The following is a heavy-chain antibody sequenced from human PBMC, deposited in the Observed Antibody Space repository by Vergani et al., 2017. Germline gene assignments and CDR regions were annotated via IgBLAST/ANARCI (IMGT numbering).Heavy chain of an antibody. Sequence: QVQLVQSGAEVKKPGSSVKVSCKASGGTFSSYAISWVRQAPGQGLEWMGGIIPIFGTANYAQKFQGRVTITADESTSTAYMELSSLRSEDTAVYYCPRGGTISMTTRTRYYYMDVWGKGTTVTVSS. D-gene: IGHD3-9*01. V-gene: IGHV1-69*01. CDR1: GGTFSSYA. J-gene: IGHJ6*03. CDR2: IIPIFGTA. CDR3: PRGGTISMTTRTRYYYMDV.